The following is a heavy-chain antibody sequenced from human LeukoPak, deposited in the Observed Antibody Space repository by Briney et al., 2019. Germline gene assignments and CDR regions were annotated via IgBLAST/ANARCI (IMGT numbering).Heavy chain of an antibody. CDR1: GDSISGSTFF. D-gene: IGHD2-2*02. J-gene: IGHJ5*01. CDR3: ARGGRYCSSTKCYKVDWFDS. CDR2: IFYSGNT. Sequence: PSETLSLTCNVSGDSISGSTFFWSWIRQHPGKGLEWIGYIFYSGNTYYNPSLKSRVSISVDTSKNQFSLKLTSVTAADTAVYSCARGGRYCSSTKCYKVDWFDSWGQGILVTVSS. V-gene: IGHV4-31*03.